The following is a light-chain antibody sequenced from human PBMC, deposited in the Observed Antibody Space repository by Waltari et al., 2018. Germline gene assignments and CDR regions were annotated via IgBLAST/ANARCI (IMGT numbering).Light chain of an antibody. V-gene: IGLV2-14*01. CDR2: DVS. CDR1: SSDVGGYNY. Sequence: QSALTQPASVSGSPGQSITIPCTGTSSDVGGYNYVSWYQQHPGKVPTLLIFDVSNRPSGVSNRFSGSKSGNTASLTISGLQAEDESDYYCCSFTSRSTWVFGGGTKLTVL. CDR3: CSFTSRSTWV. J-gene: IGLJ3*02.